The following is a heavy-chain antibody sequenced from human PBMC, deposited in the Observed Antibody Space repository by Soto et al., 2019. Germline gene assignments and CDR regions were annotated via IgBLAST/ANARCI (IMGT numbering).Heavy chain of an antibody. J-gene: IGHJ6*03. Sequence: QVQLVESGGGVVQPGRSLRLSCATSGFTFSSYGMHWVRQAPGKGLEWVAVISYDGSNKYYADSVKGRFTVSRDNSTNTLYLQMNSLRAEDTAVYYCAGNDYYYYYMDVGGKGTTVTVSS. V-gene: IGHV3-30*03. CDR3: AGNDYYYYYMDV. D-gene: IGHD2-15*01. CDR2: ISYDGSNK. CDR1: GFTFSSYG.